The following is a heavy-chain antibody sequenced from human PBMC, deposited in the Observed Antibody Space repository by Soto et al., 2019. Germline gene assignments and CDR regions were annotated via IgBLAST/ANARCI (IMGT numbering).Heavy chain of an antibody. V-gene: IGHV1-18*01. Sequence: QVQLVQSGAEAKKPGASVKVSCKASGYTFTSYGISWVRQAPGQGLEWMGWISAYNGNTNYAQKLQGRVTMTTDTSTSTAYMELRSLRSDDTAVYYCARWGLVPAAPDLYYYGMDVWGQGTTVTVSS. J-gene: IGHJ6*02. D-gene: IGHD2-2*01. CDR3: ARWGLVPAAPDLYYYGMDV. CDR1: GYTFTSYG. CDR2: ISAYNGNT.